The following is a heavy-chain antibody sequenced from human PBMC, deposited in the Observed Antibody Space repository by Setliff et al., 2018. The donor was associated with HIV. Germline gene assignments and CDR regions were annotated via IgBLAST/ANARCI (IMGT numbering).Heavy chain of an antibody. D-gene: IGHD6-13*01. V-gene: IGHV1-69*10. J-gene: IGHJ5*02. CDR1: GGSLRSYV. CDR3: ATSTIAAAGASRADLDP. CDR2: IIPMLGIT. Sequence: SVKVSCKASGGSLRSYVINWARQAPGQGLEWMGGIIPMLGITNYAQNFQGRLAVTADKSTTVSYMELSSLRSEDTAFYFCATSTIAAAGASRADLDPWGQGTLVTVSS.